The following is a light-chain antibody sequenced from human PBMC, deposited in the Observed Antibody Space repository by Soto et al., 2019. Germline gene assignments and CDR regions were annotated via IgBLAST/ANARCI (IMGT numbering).Light chain of an antibody. V-gene: IGKV3-20*01. CDR1: QTVSSNS. Sequence: EIVLTQSPGTLTLSPGERATLSCRASQTVSSNSLAWYQQKAGQAPRVLIFDASSRATGIPDRFSGSGSGTDFTLTISRLEPEDFAVYYCQQYGSSPRTFGQGTKVDIK. CDR2: DAS. CDR3: QQYGSSPRT. J-gene: IGKJ1*01.